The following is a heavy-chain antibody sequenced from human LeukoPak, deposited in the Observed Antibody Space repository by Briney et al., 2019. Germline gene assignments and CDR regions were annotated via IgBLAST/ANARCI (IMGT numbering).Heavy chain of an antibody. D-gene: IGHD4-11*01. J-gene: IGHJ5*02. Sequence: SETLSLTCAFYGGSFSGYYWSWIRQPPGKGLEWIGEINHSGSTNYNPSLKSRVTISVDTSKNQFSLKLSSVTAADTAVYYYAKVSTANWFDPWGQGTLVTVSS. CDR3: AKVSTANWFDP. CDR1: GGSFSGYY. V-gene: IGHV4-34*01. CDR2: INHSGST.